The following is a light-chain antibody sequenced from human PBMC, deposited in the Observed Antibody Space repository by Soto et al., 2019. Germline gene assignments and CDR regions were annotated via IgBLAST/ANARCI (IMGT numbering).Light chain of an antibody. J-gene: IGKJ2*01. Sequence: DIQMTQSPSSLPASVGDRVTLTCRTSQSIGTHLNWYQQKPGKAPKLLIYSASSLQSGVPSRLSGTGSGTDFTLTISSLQSGDYVTYYSQLSYTLPYTFGQGTKLEIK. CDR3: QLSYTLPYT. CDR1: QSIGTH. V-gene: IGKV1-39*01. CDR2: SAS.